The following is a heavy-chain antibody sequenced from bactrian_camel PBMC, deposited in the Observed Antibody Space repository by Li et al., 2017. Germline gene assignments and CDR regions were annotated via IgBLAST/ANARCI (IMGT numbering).Heavy chain of an antibody. CDR1: GLPRSVNC. Sequence: HVQLVESGGGLVQPGGSLSLSCAATGLPRSVNCMGWFRQYPGKERELVARMDGYGGATYANAVKGRFTVTRDNANYALYLQMNSLRPGDTAMYYCAAQAGLPCGLGYKWYRRWGQGTQVTVS. V-gene: IGHV3S53*01. J-gene: IGHJ4*01. D-gene: IGHD5*01. CDR2: MDGYGGA. CDR3: AAQAGLPCGLGYKWYRR.